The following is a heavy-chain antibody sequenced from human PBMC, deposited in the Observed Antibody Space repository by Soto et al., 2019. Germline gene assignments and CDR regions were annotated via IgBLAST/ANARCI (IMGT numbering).Heavy chain of an antibody. V-gene: IGHV3-23*01. CDR3: ARLSSSSYYTFGY. CDR2: VSGSGGTT. CDR1: GFTFTNYD. J-gene: IGHJ4*02. Sequence: EVQLLESGGGLVQPGGSLRLSCAASGFTFTNYDMTWVRQAPGKGLEWVSTVSGSGGTTYYADSVKGRFTISRDNSKNTVHLQMNSLRAEDTAIYYCARLSSSSYYTFGYWGQGTLVTVSS. D-gene: IGHD1-26*01.